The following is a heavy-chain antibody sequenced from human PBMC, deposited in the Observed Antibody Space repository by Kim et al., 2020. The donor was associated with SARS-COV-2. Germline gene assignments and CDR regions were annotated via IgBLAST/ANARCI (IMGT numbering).Heavy chain of an antibody. CDR2: ISGSGGST. CDR1: GFTFSSYA. J-gene: IGHJ6*02. Sequence: GGSLRLSCAASGFTFSSYAMSWVRQAPGKGLEWVSAISGSGGSTYYADSVKGRFTISRDNSKNTLYLQMNSLRAEDTAVYYCAKSPSGIRYFDWLPNYGMDVWGQGTTVTVSS. D-gene: IGHD3-9*01. V-gene: IGHV3-23*01. CDR3: AKSPSGIRYFDWLPNYGMDV.